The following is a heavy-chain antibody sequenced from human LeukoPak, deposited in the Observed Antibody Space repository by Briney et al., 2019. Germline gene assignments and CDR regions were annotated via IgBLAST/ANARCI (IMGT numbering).Heavy chain of an antibody. CDR2: INPNSGGT. D-gene: IGHD1-20*01. Sequence: VASVKVSCKASGYTFTGYYMHWVRQAPGQGLEWMGWINPNSGGTNYAQKFQGRVTMTRDTSISTAYMELSRLRSDDTAVYYCARDQGYNWNDGYYYYYMDVWGKGTTVTISS. CDR3: ARDQGYNWNDGYYYYYMDV. J-gene: IGHJ6*03. CDR1: GYTFTGYY. V-gene: IGHV1-2*02.